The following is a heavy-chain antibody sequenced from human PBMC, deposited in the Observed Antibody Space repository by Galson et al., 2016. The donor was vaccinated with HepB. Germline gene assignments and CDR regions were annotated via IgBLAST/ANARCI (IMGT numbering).Heavy chain of an antibody. CDR1: GFTFSVYW. V-gene: IGHV3-7*01. CDR3: ARGTPLPGIDY. J-gene: IGHJ4*02. Sequence: SLRLSCAASGFTFSVYWLCWVRQAPGKGPEWLADINGDGSQKSYLDSVQGRFTISRDNAKNSLYLQINSLRAEDTAVYYCARGTPLPGIDYWGQGAPVSVSS. CDR2: INGDGSQK.